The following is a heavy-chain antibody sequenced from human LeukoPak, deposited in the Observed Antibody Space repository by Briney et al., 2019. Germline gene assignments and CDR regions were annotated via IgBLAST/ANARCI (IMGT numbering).Heavy chain of an antibody. D-gene: IGHD5-18*01. CDR1: GFTFSSYW. CDR3: AKDEGHSYGPYFDY. V-gene: IGHV3-7*03. J-gene: IGHJ4*02. CDR2: IKQDGSEK. Sequence: SGGSLRLSCAASGFTFSSYWMSWVRQAPGKGLEWVANIKQDGSEKYYVDSVKGRFTISRDNSKNSLYLQMNSLRTEDTAFYYCAKDEGHSYGPYFDYWGQGTLVTVSS.